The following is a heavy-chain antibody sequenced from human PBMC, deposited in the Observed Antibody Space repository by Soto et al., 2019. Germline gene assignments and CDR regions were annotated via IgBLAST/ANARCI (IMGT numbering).Heavy chain of an antibody. J-gene: IGHJ6*02. CDR1: GGTFSSYA. V-gene: IGHV1-69*01. CDR3: ARGRYCGGDCLHYYYCGMDV. Sequence: QVQLVQSGAEVKKPGSSVKVSCKASGGTFSSYAISWVRQAPGQGLEWMGGIIPILGTANYAQKFQGRVTITADEATSTAYMELSSLRSEDTAVYYCARGRYCGGDCLHYYYCGMDVWGQGTTVTVSS. CDR2: IIPILGTA. D-gene: IGHD2-21*02.